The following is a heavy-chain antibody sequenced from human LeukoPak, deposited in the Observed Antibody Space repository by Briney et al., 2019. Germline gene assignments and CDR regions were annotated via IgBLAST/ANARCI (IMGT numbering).Heavy chain of an antibody. D-gene: IGHD5-18*01. CDR3: GRGYSYGLQNFDY. CDR1: GYSFTSYW. J-gene: IGHJ4*02. V-gene: IGHV5-51*01. CDR2: IYPGDSDT. Sequence: GESLKISCKGSGYSFTSYWIGWVRQMPGKGLEWMGIIYPGDSDTRYTPSLQGQVTISADKSISTAYLQWSSLKASDTAMYYCGRGYSYGLQNFDYWGQGTLVTVSS.